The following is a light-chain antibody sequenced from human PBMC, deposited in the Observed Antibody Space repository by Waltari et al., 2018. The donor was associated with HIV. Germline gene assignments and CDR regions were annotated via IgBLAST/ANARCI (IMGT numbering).Light chain of an antibody. CDR1: NSNIESNY. V-gene: IGLV1-47*01. CDR2: RNS. CDR3: ASWDDSLNAFV. Sequence: QSVLTQPPSASATPGQRITISCSGGNSNIESNYVYWYHQLPGTAPKVFIYRNSQRPSGVPDRFSGSKSGTSASLIISGLRSGDETDYYCASWDDSLNAFVFGTGTKVTVL. J-gene: IGLJ1*01.